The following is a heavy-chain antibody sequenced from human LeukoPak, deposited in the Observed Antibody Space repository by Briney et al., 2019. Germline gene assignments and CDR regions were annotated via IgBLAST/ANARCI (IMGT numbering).Heavy chain of an antibody. CDR2: MNPNNGAT. V-gene: IGHV1-2*02. D-gene: IGHD4-17*01. Sequence: GASVKVSCKPSGYTFTAYFLHWVRQASGQGFEWMGWMNPNNGATHYAQKFQGRVSMTRDTSISTAYLDLGSLGSDDSAVYFYVRGIMYGDYGTFDSWGQGTLVTVSS. CDR1: GYTFTAYF. J-gene: IGHJ4*02. CDR3: VRGIMYGDYGTFDS.